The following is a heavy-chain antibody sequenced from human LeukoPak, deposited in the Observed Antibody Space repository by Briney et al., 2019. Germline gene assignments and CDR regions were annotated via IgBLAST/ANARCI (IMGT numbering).Heavy chain of an antibody. CDR2: ISSSSSYI. V-gene: IGHV3-21*01. Sequence: GGSLRLSCAASGFTFSSYSMNWVRQAPGKGLEWVSSISSSSSYIYYADSVKGRFTISRDNAKNSLYLQMNSLRAEDTAAYYCARISNDWPHYYMDVWGKGTTVIVSS. J-gene: IGHJ6*03. CDR3: ARISNDWPHYYMDV. CDR1: GFTFSSYS. D-gene: IGHD3-9*01.